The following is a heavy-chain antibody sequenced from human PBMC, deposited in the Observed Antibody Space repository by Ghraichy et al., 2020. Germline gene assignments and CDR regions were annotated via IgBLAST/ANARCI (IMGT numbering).Heavy chain of an antibody. CDR3: ARDSNTDDAFVH. CDR1: GGSISSYY. J-gene: IGHJ3*01. Sequence: SETLSLTCTVSGGSISSYYWWCCSRQPPGKVLEWIGYVSHSGRTNYNPSLKSRVTISVDTSKNLFYLKLNSVTAADTAVYYCARDSNTDDAFVHWGQGTIITVSS. V-gene: IGHV4-59*01. CDR2: VSHSGRT. D-gene: IGHD2/OR15-2a*01.